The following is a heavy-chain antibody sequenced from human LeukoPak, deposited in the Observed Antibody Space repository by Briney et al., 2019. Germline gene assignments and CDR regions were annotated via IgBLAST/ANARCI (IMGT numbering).Heavy chain of an antibody. Sequence: GGSLRLSCVGSGFTFSDYWMSWVRQAPGKGLEWVANIKQDGSEKDYVDALKGRFTISRDNAKNSLYLQMNSLRAEDTAVYYCARWLELMRNFDWWGQGALVTVSS. CDR1: GFTFSDYW. V-gene: IGHV3-7*01. D-gene: IGHD5-24*01. CDR3: ARWLELMRNFDW. CDR2: IKQDGSEK. J-gene: IGHJ4*02.